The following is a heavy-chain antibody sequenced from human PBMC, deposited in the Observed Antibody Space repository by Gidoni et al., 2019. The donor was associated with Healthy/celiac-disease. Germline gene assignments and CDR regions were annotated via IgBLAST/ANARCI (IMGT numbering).Heavy chain of an antibody. V-gene: IGHV4-31*03. CDR1: GGSISSGGYA. CDR3: AGNKHYDFWSD. Sequence: QVQLQESGPGRVKPAQTLYPTCTVSGGSISSGGYAWSWIRQHPGKGLEWIGYIYYSASTYYNPSLKSRVTISVDTSKNQFSLKLSSVTAADTAVYYCAGNKHYDFWSDWGQGTLVTVSS. CDR2: IYYSAST. D-gene: IGHD3-3*01. J-gene: IGHJ4*02.